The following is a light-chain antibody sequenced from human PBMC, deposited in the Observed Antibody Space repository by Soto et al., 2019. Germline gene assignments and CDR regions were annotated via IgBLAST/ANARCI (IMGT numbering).Light chain of an antibody. CDR3: QQYSSSPLT. CDR2: GAS. V-gene: IGKV3-20*01. J-gene: IGKJ4*01. Sequence: IASTQSTGTLSLSPGEKATLSSRASQSVRSSHLAWYQQMPGQAPRLLIYGASNRATGIPDRFSGSGSGTDFTLTISRLEPEDFAVYYCQQYSSSPLTFGGGTKVDIK. CDR1: QSVRSSH.